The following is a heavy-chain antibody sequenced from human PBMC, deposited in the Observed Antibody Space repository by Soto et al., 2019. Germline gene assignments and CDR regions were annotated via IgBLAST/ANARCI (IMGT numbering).Heavy chain of an antibody. V-gene: IGHV1-8*02. CDR2: TNPNSGTT. CDR1: GYTFATFN. CDR3: VRYGVAAAD. J-gene: IGHJ4*01. Sequence: SSVQPSCKASGYTFATFNINWVRQATGQGLEWMGWTNPNSGTTGYAQKFQDRLTLTRDTSITTAYMELNSLASDDTAVYFCVRYGVAAADWGQGTKVTVSS. D-gene: IGHD6-25*01.